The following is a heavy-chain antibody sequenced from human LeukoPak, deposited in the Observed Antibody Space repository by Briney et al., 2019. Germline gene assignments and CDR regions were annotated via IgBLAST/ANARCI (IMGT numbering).Heavy chain of an antibody. CDR3: GXGPRYYDILTGXXPYYYYGMDV. J-gene: IGHJ6*02. Sequence: SETLSLTCAVYGGSFSGYYWSWIRQPPGKGLEWIGEINHSGSTNYNPSLKSRVTISVETSKNKFSLKLSSVTAADTAVYYCGXGPRYYDILTGXXPYYYYGMDVWGQGTXVTV. D-gene: IGHD3-9*01. CDR2: INHSGST. CDR1: GGSFSGYY. V-gene: IGHV4-34*01.